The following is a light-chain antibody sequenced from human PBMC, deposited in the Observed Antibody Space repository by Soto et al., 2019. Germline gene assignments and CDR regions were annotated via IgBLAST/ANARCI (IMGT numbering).Light chain of an antibody. J-gene: IGKJ1*01. CDR1: RNIRSR. CDR2: DAS. Sequence: DFQMTQSPSTLSASVGDRVTITCRASRNIRSRLAWFQQKPGKAPKLLIYDASSLESGVPQRFSGSGSGTEFTLTISSLQTDDVATYYCLQYDNHSWTFGQGTKVDIK. V-gene: IGKV1-5*01. CDR3: LQYDNHSWT.